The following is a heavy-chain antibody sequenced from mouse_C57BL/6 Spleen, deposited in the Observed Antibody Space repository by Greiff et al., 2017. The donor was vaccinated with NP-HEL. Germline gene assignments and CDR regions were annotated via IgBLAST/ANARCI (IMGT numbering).Heavy chain of an antibody. J-gene: IGHJ2*01. CDR2: INPNNGGT. CDR3: ARSLYGSSYYFDY. Sequence: EVQLQQSGPELVKPGASVKISCKASGYTFTDYYMNWVKQSHGKSLEWIGDINPNNGGTSYNQKFKGKATLTVDKSSSTAYMELRSLTSEDSAVYYCARSLYGSSYYFDYWGQGTTLTVSS. V-gene: IGHV1-26*01. D-gene: IGHD1-1*01. CDR1: GYTFTDYY.